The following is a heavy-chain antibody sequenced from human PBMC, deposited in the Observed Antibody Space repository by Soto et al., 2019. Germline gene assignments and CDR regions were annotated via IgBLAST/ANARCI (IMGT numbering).Heavy chain of an antibody. CDR1: GFAFSTFE. Sequence: SLRLSCAASGFAFSTFEMTWVRQAPGKGLEWVSIIRPSGDSTDYADSVKGRFTISRDNSKNTLYLQLNNLRAEDTAVYYCVKGGWLDYWGQGTVVTVSS. CDR3: VKGGWLDY. D-gene: IGHD5-12*01. J-gene: IGHJ4*02. CDR2: IRPSGDST. V-gene: IGHV3-23*01.